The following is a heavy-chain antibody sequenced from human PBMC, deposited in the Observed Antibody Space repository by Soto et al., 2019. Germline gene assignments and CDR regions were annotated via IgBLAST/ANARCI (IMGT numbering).Heavy chain of an antibody. CDR2: INHSGST. Sequence: QVQLQQWGAGLLKPSETLSLTCAVYGGSFSGYYWSWIRQPPGKGLEWIGEINHSGSTNYNPSLTSRVTISVDTSKDQFSLKLSSVTAADTAVYYCARGQNGNYNYWGQGTLVTVSS. CDR1: GGSFSGYY. V-gene: IGHV4-34*01. D-gene: IGHD1-7*01. J-gene: IGHJ4*02. CDR3: ARGQNGNYNY.